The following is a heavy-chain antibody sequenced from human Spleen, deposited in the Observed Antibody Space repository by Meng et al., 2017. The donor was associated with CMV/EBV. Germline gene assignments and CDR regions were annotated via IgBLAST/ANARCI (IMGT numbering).Heavy chain of an antibody. D-gene: IGHD6-19*01. CDR3: ARVGSIAVAGPYDY. J-gene: IGHJ4*02. CDR1: GYTFTAYY. Sequence: SGYTFTAYYMHWVRQAPGQGLEWMGWINPKSGGTNYAQKFQGRVTMTRDTSISTAYMEMTSLRSDDTAVYYCARVGSIAVAGPYDYWGQGTLVTVSS. CDR2: INPKSGGT. V-gene: IGHV1-2*02.